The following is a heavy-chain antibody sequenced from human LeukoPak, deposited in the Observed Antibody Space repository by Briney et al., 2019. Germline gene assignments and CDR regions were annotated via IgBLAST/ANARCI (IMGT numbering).Heavy chain of an antibody. J-gene: IGHJ4*02. CDR2: ISSNGGST. Sequence: GGSLRLSCAASGFTFSSYAMHWVRQAPGKGLEYVSAISSNGGSTYYANSVEGRFTISRDNSKNTLYFQMGSLRAEDMAVYYCARDGYSSTLYYFDYWGQGTLVTVSS. V-gene: IGHV3-64*01. CDR1: GFTFSSYA. CDR3: ARDGYSSTLYYFDY. D-gene: IGHD6-13*01.